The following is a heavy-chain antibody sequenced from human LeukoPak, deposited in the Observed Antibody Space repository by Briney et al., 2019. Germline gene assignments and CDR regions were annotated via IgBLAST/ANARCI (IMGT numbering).Heavy chain of an antibody. Sequence: SETLSLTCTVSGASISSSYWSWIRQPPGKGLEWIGYVYYHGNTKYHPSLGSRVAISLDTSNNRFSLSLTSVTAADTAVYYCARRPNDFWSGYYTYYFDYWGQGTLVTVSS. D-gene: IGHD3-3*01. V-gene: IGHV4-59*01. CDR3: ARRPNDFWSGYYTYYFDY. CDR1: GASISSSY. CDR2: VYYHGNT. J-gene: IGHJ4*02.